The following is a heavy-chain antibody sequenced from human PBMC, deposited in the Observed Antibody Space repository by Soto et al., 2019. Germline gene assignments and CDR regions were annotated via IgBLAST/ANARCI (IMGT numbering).Heavy chain of an antibody. CDR1: GFTFTTYA. V-gene: IGHV3-23*01. Sequence: PGGSLRLSCSASGFTFTTYAMNWVRQAPGEGLEWVSTISGSGFTTYYADSVQGRFTISRDNSKNTVYLQMNSLRAEDTAVYYCAKHRARAGDSSAWAIDYWGQGTRVTV. CDR3: AKHRARAGDSSAWAIDY. J-gene: IGHJ4*02. D-gene: IGHD6-19*01. CDR2: ISGSGFTT.